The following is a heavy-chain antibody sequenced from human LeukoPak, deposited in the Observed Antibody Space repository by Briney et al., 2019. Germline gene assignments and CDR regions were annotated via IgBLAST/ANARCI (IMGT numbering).Heavy chain of an antibody. D-gene: IGHD3-3*01. CDR3: ANQYYDFWSGTGGFDY. V-gene: IGHV4-59*05. Sequence: GSLRLSCAASGFTFSSYSMNWVRQPPGKGLEWIGSIYYSGSTYYNPSLKSRVTISVDTSKNQFSLKLSSVTAADTAVYYCANQYYDFWSGTGGFDYWGQGTLVTVSS. J-gene: IGHJ4*02. CDR2: IYYSGST. CDR1: GFTFSSYSMN.